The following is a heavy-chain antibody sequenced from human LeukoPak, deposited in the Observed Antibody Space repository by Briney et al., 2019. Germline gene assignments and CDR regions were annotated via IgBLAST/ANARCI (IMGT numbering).Heavy chain of an antibody. Sequence: KPSETLSLTCTVSGGSISSSSYYWGWIRQPPGKGLEWIGSIYYSGSTYYNPSLKSRVTISVDTSKNQFSLKLSPVTAADTAVYYCARLRSGYLNYDAFDIWGQGTMVTVSS. V-gene: IGHV4-39*01. CDR2: IYYSGST. J-gene: IGHJ3*02. D-gene: IGHD3-22*01. CDR1: GGSISSSSYY. CDR3: ARLRSGYLNYDAFDI.